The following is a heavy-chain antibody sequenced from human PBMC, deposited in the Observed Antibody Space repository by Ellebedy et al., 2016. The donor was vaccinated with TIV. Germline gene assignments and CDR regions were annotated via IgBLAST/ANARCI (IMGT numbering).Heavy chain of an antibody. CDR2: ISGSELSR. D-gene: IGHD2-15*01. Sequence: GESLKISCAASGFTFSNYAMSWVRQARGKGLEWVASISGSELSRYYADSVKGRFTVSRDNSRNTFFLQMNSLRAEDTALYYCAKGSRWPQYNWFDSWGQGTLVTVSS. J-gene: IGHJ5*01. CDR3: AKGSRWPQYNWFDS. V-gene: IGHV3-23*01. CDR1: GFTFSNYA.